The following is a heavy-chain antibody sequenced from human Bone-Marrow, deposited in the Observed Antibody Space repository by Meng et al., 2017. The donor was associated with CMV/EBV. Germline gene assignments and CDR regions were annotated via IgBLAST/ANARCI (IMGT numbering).Heavy chain of an antibody. J-gene: IGHJ6*02. D-gene: IGHD6-6*01. Sequence: GESLKISCAASGFTFSSYSMNWVRQAPGKGLEWVSSISSSSSYIYYADSVKGRFTISRDNAKNSLYLQMNRLRAEDTAVYYCARVWVGYSSSVGYYYYYGMDVWGQGTTATVSS. CDR2: ISSSSSYI. V-gene: IGHV3-21*01. CDR1: GFTFSSYS. CDR3: ARVWVGYSSSVGYYYYYGMDV.